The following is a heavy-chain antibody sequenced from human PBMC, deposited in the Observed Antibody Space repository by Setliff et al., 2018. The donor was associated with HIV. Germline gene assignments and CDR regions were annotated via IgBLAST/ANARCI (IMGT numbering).Heavy chain of an antibody. CDR2: IYPSASDT. J-gene: IGHJ6*03. Sequence: PGESLKISCKGSGYRFSGHWIAWVRQMPGKGLEWMGMIYPSASDTRYSPSFQGQVTISADKSISTAYLQWRSLKASDTAMYYCAGAGSFDPYYYMDVWGKGTTVTVSS. CDR3: AGAGSFDPYYYMDV. D-gene: IGHD3-10*01. V-gene: IGHV5-51*01. CDR1: GYRFSGHW.